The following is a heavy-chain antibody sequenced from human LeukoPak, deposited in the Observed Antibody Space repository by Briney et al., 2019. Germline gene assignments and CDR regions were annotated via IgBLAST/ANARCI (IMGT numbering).Heavy chain of an antibody. Sequence: SETLSLTCAVYVGSFSGYYWSWIRQPPGKGLEWIGEINHSGSTNYNPSLKSRVTISVDTSKNQFSLKLSSVTAADTAVYYCARRRAGEYFQHWGQGTLVTVSS. J-gene: IGHJ1*01. CDR3: ARRRAGEYFQH. V-gene: IGHV4-34*01. CDR2: INHSGST. CDR1: VGSFSGYY. D-gene: IGHD3-10*01.